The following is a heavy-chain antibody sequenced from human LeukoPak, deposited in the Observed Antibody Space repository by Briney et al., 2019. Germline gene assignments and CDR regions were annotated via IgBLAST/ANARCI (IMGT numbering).Heavy chain of an antibody. J-gene: IGHJ6*03. Sequence: ASVKVSCKASAYRFTAYYLHWVRQAPGQGLEWMGWINPNSGGTDYAQKFQGRVTMTRDTSTSTAYMELSRLRSDDTAVYYCARDIAVADSLGYYMDVWGKGTTVTISS. D-gene: IGHD6-19*01. CDR3: ARDIAVADSLGYYMDV. CDR1: AYRFTAYY. CDR2: INPNSGGT. V-gene: IGHV1-2*02.